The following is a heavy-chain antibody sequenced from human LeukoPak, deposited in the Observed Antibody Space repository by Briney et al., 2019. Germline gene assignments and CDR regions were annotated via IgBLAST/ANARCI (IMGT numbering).Heavy chain of an antibody. CDR1: GGSFSGYY. CDR2: INHSGST. V-gene: IGHV4-34*01. Sequence: SETLSLTCAVYGGSFSGYYWIWIRQPPGKGLEWIGEINHSGSTNYNPSLKSRVTISVDTSKNQFSLKLSSVTAADTAVYYCARAPRLGYCSGGSCYPGRYYFDYWGQGTLVTVSS. D-gene: IGHD2-15*01. CDR3: ARAPRLGYCSGGSCYPGRYYFDY. J-gene: IGHJ4*02.